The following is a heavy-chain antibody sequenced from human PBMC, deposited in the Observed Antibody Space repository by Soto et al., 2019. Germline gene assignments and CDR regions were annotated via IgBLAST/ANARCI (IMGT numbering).Heavy chain of an antibody. CDR1: GGSFSGYY. V-gene: IGHV4-34*01. CDR2: INHSGST. D-gene: IGHD3-3*01. Sequence: SETLSLTCAVYGGSFSGYYWSWIRQPPGKGLEWIGEINHSGSTNYNPSLKSRVTISVDTSKNQFSLKLCSVTAADTAVYYCARVRPRITIFGVVPTLFDPWGQGTLVTVSS. J-gene: IGHJ5*02. CDR3: ARVRPRITIFGVVPTLFDP.